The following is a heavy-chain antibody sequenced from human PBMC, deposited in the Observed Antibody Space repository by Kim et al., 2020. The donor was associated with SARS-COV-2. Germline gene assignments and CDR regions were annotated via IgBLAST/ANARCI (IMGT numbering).Heavy chain of an antibody. CDR3: ARGRFHVLGIVVVPAATKAFDI. V-gene: IGHV1-2*02. CDR2: INPNSGGT. Sequence: ASVKVSCKASGYTFTGYYMHWVRQAPGQGLEWMGWINPNSGGTNYAQKFQGRVTMTRDTSISTAYMELSRLRSDDTAVYYCARGRFHVLGIVVVPAATKAFDIWGQGTMVTVSS. J-gene: IGHJ3*02. CDR1: GYTFTGYY. D-gene: IGHD2-2*03.